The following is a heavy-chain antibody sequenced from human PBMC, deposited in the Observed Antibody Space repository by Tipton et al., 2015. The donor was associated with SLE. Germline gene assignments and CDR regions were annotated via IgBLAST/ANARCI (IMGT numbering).Heavy chain of an antibody. CDR3: ARGPRFLEWLYPFDY. Sequence: TLSLTCTVSGGSISSSSYYWGWIRQRPGKGLEWIGSIYYSGSTYNNPSLKSRVTISVDTSKNQFSLKLSSVTAAETAVYYCARGPRFLEWLYPFDYWGQGTLVTVSS. CDR2: IYYSGST. CDR1: GGSISSSSYY. V-gene: IGHV4-39*07. J-gene: IGHJ4*02. D-gene: IGHD3-3*01.